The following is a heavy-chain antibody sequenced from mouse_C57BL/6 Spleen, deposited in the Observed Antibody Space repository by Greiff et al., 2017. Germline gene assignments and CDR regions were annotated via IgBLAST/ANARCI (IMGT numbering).Heavy chain of an antibody. J-gene: IGHJ2*01. Sequence: EVMLVESGGDLVKPGGSLKLSCAASGFTFSSYGMSWVRQTPDKRLEWVATISSGGSYTYYPDSVKGRFTISRDNAKNTLYLQMSSLKSEDTAMYYCARQEDDYWGQGTTLTVSS. CDR1: GFTFSSYG. CDR3: ARQEDDY. CDR2: ISSGGSYT. V-gene: IGHV5-6*01.